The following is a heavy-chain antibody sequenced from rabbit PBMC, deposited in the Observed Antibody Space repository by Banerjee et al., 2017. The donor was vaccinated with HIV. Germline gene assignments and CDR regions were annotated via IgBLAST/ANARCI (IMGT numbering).Heavy chain of an antibody. Sequence: QERLLESGGGLVKPEGSLKLSCTASGFSFSDKAVMCWVRQAPGKGLEWIACIPAGSSGNIGYANWAKGRFTISKTSSTTVTLQMTSLTAADTATYFCARDLGASGAYGIDLWGPGTLVTVS. D-gene: IGHD6-1*01. CDR2: IPAGSSGNI. CDR1: GFSFSDKAV. J-gene: IGHJ4*01. CDR3: ARDLGASGAYGIDL. V-gene: IGHV1S45*01.